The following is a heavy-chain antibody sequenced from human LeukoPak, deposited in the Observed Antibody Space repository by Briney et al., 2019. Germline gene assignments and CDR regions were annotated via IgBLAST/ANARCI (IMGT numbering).Heavy chain of an antibody. D-gene: IGHD4-17*01. J-gene: IGHJ4*02. CDR2: IHSSGST. Sequence: SETLSLTCTVSGDSISSGRYYYWTWIRQPAGKGLEWIGRIHSSGSTNYNPSLRSRATISVDTSKNQFSLKLSSVTAADTAVYYCARASPPNYGDWRWGQGTLVTVSS. CDR3: ARASPPNYGDWR. CDR1: GDSISSGRYYY. V-gene: IGHV4-61*02.